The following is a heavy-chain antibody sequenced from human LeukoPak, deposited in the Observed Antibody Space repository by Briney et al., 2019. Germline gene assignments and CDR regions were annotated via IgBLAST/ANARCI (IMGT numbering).Heavy chain of an antibody. CDR1: GFTFSNYW. V-gene: IGHV3-74*01. J-gene: IGHJ4*02. CDR3: ARDGSGWSFDY. Sequence: PGGSLRLSCAASGFTFSNYWMHWVRQAPGEGLMWVSRINSDGSRTTYADSVKGRFTISRDNAKNTLYLQMNSLRAEDTAVYYCARDGSGWSFDYWGQGTLVAVSS. D-gene: IGHD6-19*01. CDR2: INSDGSRT.